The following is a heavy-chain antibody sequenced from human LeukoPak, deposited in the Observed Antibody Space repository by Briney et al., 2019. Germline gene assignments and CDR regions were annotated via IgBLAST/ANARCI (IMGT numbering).Heavy chain of an antibody. CDR3: ARGSRVNYYYMDV. CDR1: GYTFTSYA. J-gene: IGHJ6*03. V-gene: IGHV7-4-1*02. Sequence: ASVKVSCKASGYTFTSYAMHWVRQAPGQGLEWMGWINTNTGNPTYAQGFTGRFVFSLDTSVSTAYLQINSLKAEDTAVYYCARGSRVNYYYMDVWGKGTTVTVSS. D-gene: IGHD4-23*01. CDR2: INTNTGNP.